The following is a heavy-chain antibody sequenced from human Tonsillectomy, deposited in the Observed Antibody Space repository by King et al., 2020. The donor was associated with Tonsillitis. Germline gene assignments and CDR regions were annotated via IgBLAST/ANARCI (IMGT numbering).Heavy chain of an antibody. CDR3: AREGDYYDSRGYFDY. D-gene: IGHD3-22*01. CDR2: IYTSGST. CDR1: GGSISSGSYH. Sequence: VQLKESGPGLVKPSQTLSLTCTVSGGSISSGSYHWNWIRQPAGRGLEWIGRIYTSGSTNYNPSLKSRVTISVDTSKNQFSLKLSSVTAADTAVYFCAREGDYYDSRGYFDYWGQGTLVTVSS. J-gene: IGHJ4*02. V-gene: IGHV4-61*02.